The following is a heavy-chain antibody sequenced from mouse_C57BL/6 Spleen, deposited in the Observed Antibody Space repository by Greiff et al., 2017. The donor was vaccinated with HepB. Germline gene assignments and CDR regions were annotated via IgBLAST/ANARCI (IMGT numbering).Heavy chain of an antibody. CDR1: GFTFSSYT. Sequence: EVMLVESGGGLVKPGGSLKLSCAASGFTFSSYTMSWVRQTPEKRLEWVATISGGGGNTYYPDSVKGRFTISRDNAKNTLYLQMSSLRSADTALYYCATNYYDSSFYWYFDVWGTGTTVTVSS. J-gene: IGHJ1*03. V-gene: IGHV5-9*01. D-gene: IGHD1-1*01. CDR2: ISGGGGNT. CDR3: ATNYYDSSFYWYFDV.